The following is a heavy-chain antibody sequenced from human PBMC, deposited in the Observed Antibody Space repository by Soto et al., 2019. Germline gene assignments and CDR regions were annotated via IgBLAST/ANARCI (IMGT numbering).Heavy chain of an antibody. V-gene: IGHV1-24*01. D-gene: IGHD2-21*02. CDR3: ATDKMVVTANTPDYYYYGMDV. Sequence: GASVKVSCKVSGYTLPELSMHWVRQAPGKGLEGMGGFDPEDGETIYAQKFQGRVTMTEDTSTDTAYMELSSLRSEDTAVYYCATDKMVVTANTPDYYYYGMDVWGQGTTVTVSS. CDR1: GYTLPELS. CDR2: FDPEDGET. J-gene: IGHJ6*02.